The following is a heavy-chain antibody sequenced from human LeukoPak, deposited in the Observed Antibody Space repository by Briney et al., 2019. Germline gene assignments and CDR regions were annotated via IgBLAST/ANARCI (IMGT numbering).Heavy chain of an antibody. CDR1: GFTFSSYS. CDR2: ISSSSSYI. Sequence: GGSLRLSCAASGFTFSSYSMNWVRQAPGKGLEWVSSISSSSSYIYYADSVKGRFTISRDNAKNSLYLQMNSLRAEDTAVYYCARESYDILTGYYHRDYWGQGTLVTVSS. CDR3: ARESYDILTGYYHRDY. D-gene: IGHD3-9*01. J-gene: IGHJ4*02. V-gene: IGHV3-21*01.